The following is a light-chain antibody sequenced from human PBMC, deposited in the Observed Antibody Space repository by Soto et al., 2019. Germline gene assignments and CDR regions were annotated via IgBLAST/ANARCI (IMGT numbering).Light chain of an antibody. CDR2: GAS. J-gene: IGKJ1*01. V-gene: IGKV3-20*01. CDR3: QQYGSLPWT. Sequence: EIVLTQSPGTLSLSPGERATLSCRASQSVSSSYLGWHQQKPGQAPRLLIYGASSRATGIPDRFSGSGSGTDYTLTIIRLEPEDFAVYYCQQYGSLPWTFGQGTKVEIK. CDR1: QSVSSSY.